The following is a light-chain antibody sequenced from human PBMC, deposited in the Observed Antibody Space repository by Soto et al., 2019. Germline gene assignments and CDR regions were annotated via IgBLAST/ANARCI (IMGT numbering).Light chain of an antibody. CDR1: ESVSRN. CDR3: QQYNSWPPIT. V-gene: IGKV3-15*01. Sequence: EVVMTHSPATLSVSPGERATLSCSASESVSRNLAWYQQKPGQAPRLLIYDASTRATGIPDRFSGGGSGTEFTLTISSLQSEDFVVYYCQQYNSWPPITFGQGTRLENK. J-gene: IGKJ5*01. CDR2: DAS.